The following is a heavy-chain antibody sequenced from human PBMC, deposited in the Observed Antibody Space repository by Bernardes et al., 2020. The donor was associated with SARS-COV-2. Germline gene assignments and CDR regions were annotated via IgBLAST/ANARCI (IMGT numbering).Heavy chain of an antibody. CDR3: ARAPMIVVVTHFDY. D-gene: IGHD3-22*01. V-gene: IGHV4-31*03. J-gene: IGHJ4*02. CDR2: IYNSGST. Sequence: SETLSLTRTVSGGSIKSGSYYWSWIRQHPVKGLEWIGYIYNSGSTYSNPSLKSRVTISVDTSKNQFSLKLSSVTAADTAVYYCARAPMIVVVTHFDYWGQGTLVTVSS. CDR1: GGSIKSGSYY.